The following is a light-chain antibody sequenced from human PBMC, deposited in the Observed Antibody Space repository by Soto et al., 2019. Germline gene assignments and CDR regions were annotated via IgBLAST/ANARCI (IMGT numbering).Light chain of an antibody. CDR2: DAS. Sequence: IQLTQSPASLSASVGERVTITCRASQDIRGALAWYQQSPGEAPQLLIYDASTLESGVPSRFSGSSSGTHFTLSFSSLQPEDFATCYCQQFLSYPITFGQGTRLEIK. CDR1: QDIRGA. V-gene: IGKV1-13*02. CDR3: QQFLSYPIT. J-gene: IGKJ5*01.